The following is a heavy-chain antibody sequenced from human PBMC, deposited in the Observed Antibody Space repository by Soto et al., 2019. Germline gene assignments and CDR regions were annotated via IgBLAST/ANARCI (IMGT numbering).Heavy chain of an antibody. J-gene: IGHJ4*02. CDR1: GGIFSSYA. V-gene: IGHV1-69*13. CDR3: ARVGGVGAPPGADY. CDR2: VIPILGQA. Sequence: SVKVSCKASGGIFSSYAISWLRQAPGQGLEWMGAVIPILGQAYYALNFQDRVTITADESTRTAYMDLISLRSDDTAVYFCARVGGVGAPPGADYWGQGTLVTVSS. D-gene: IGHD1-26*01.